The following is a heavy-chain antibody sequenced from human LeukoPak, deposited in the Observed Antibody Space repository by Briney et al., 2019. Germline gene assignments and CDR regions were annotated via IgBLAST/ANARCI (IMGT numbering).Heavy chain of an antibody. J-gene: IGHJ4*02. CDR2: INHSGST. V-gene: IGHV4-34*01. CDR1: GGSFSGYY. CDR3: ARAPLIDY. Sequence: SGTLSLTCAVYGGSFSGYYWSWIRQPPGKGLEWIGEINHSGSTNYNPSLKSRVTISVDTSKNQFSLELSSVTAADTAVYYCARAPLIDYWGQGTLVTVSS.